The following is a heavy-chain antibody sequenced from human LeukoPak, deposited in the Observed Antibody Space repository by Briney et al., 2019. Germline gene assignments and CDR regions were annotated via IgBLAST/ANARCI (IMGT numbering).Heavy chain of an antibody. V-gene: IGHV3-23*01. CDR2: IRGSGGST. CDR3: VKGAGYYYDSRFDY. J-gene: IGHJ4*02. CDR1: GFTFSSYA. D-gene: IGHD3-22*01. Sequence: GGSLRLSCEVSGFTFSSYAVSWIRQAPGKGLEWVSAIRGSGGSTYYADSVKGRFTISRDNAKNCLYLQMNSLRAEDTALYYCVKGAGYYYDSRFDYWGQGTLVTVSS.